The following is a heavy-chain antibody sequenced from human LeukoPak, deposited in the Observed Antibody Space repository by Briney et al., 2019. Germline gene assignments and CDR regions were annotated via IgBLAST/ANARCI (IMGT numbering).Heavy chain of an antibody. CDR1: GGSISSYY. D-gene: IGHD3-3*01. J-gene: IGHJ4*02. Sequence: SETLSLTCTVSGGSISSYYWSWIRQPPGKGLEWIGYIYYSGSTNYNPSLKSRVTISVDTSKNQFSLKLSSVTAADTAVYYCARNEHYDFWSGYLGYFDYWGQGTLVTVSS. CDR3: ARNEHYDFWSGYLGYFDY. V-gene: IGHV4-59*08. CDR2: IYYSGST.